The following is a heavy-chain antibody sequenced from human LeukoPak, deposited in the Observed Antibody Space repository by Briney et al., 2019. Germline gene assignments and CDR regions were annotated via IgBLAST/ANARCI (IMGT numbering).Heavy chain of an antibody. V-gene: IGHV3-9*01. D-gene: IGHD6-13*01. Sequence: GGSLRLSCAASGFTFDDYAMHWVRQAPGKGLEWVSGISWNSGSIGYADSVNGRFTISRDNAKNSLCLQMNSLRPEDTALYYCAKAHSSTWYLSFDYWGQGTLVTVSS. CDR3: AKAHSSTWYLSFDY. J-gene: IGHJ4*02. CDR2: ISWNSGSI. CDR1: GFTFDDYA.